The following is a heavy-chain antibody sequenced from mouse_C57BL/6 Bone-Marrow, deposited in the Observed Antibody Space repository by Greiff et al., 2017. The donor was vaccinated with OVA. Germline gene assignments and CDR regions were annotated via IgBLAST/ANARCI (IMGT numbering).Heavy chain of an antibody. Sequence: VQLKESGGDLVKPGGSLKLSCAASGFTFSSYGMSWVRPTPDKRLEWVATISSCGSYTYYPDSVKGRFTISRDNAKNTLYLQMSSLKSEATAMYYCARRGLLGLLDFDVWGTGTTVTVAS. CDR3: ARRGLLGLLDFDV. J-gene: IGHJ1*03. V-gene: IGHV5-6*01. CDR1: GFTFSSYG. D-gene: IGHD3-3*01. CDR2: ISSCGSYT.